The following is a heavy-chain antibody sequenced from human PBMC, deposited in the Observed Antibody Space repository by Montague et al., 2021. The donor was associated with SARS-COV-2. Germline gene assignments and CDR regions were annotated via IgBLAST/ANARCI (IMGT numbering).Heavy chain of an antibody. J-gene: IGHJ4*02. CDR1: GDSVSSNIAT. V-gene: IGHV6-1*01. D-gene: IGHD2-2*01. Sequence: CAISGDSVSSNIATWNWIRQSPSRGLEWLGRTYYRSKWYNDYAESVKSRITIDPDTSKHHFSLHLNSVTPEDTAVYYCARIPVGSKYYFDFWGQGTLVTVSS. CDR2: TYYRSKWYN. CDR3: ARIPVGSKYYFDF.